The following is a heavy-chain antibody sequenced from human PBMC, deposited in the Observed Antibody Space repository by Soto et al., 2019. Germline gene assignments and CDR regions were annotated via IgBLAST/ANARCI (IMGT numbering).Heavy chain of an antibody. CDR3: GRDSGHYYGSGSYYKVFDY. CDR1: GFTFSSYS. J-gene: IGHJ4*02. CDR2: ISSSSSYI. D-gene: IGHD3-10*01. V-gene: IGHV3-21*01. Sequence: EVQLVESGGGLVKPGGSLRLSCAASGFTFSSYSMNWVRQAPGKGLEWVSSISSSSSYIYYADSVKGRFTISRDNAKNSLYLQMNSLRAEDTAVYYCGRDSGHYYGSGSYYKVFDYWGQGTLVTVSS.